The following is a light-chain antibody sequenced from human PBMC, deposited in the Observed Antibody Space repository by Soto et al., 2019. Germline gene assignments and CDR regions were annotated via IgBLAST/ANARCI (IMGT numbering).Light chain of an antibody. Sequence: QSALTQPASVSGSPGQSITISCTGTSSDVGGYNYVSLYQQYPGKAPKLMIYEVSNRPSGVSNRFSGSKSGNTASLTISGLQAEDEADYYCSSHTSSNTHVVFGGGTKLTVL. CDR1: SSDVGGYNY. CDR2: EVS. V-gene: IGLV2-14*01. J-gene: IGLJ2*01. CDR3: SSHTSSNTHVV.